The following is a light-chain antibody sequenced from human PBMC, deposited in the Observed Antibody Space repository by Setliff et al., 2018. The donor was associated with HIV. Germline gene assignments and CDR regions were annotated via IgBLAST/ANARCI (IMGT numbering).Light chain of an antibody. J-gene: IGLJ1*01. CDR3: AAWDDSLSGAYV. V-gene: IGLV1-47*01. Sequence: QSVLTQPPSASGTPGQRATISCSGSSSNIGSNHVYWYQQLPGTTPKLLIYRNNQRPSGVPDRFSGSKSGTSASLAISGLRSEDEADYFCAAWDDSLSGAYVFGAGTKVTVL. CDR2: RNN. CDR1: SSNIGSNH.